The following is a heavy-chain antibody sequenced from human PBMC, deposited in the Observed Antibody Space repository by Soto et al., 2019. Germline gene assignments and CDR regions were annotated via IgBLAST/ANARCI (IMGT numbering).Heavy chain of an antibody. Sequence: GGSLRLSCAPSGFTFSSYSMNRVRPAPGKGLEWVSSISSSSSYIYYADSVKGRFTISRDNAKNSLYLQMNSLRAEDTAVYYCAREEHSYGSPVDYWGQGTLVTV. V-gene: IGHV3-21*01. J-gene: IGHJ4*02. CDR3: AREEHSYGSPVDY. D-gene: IGHD5-18*01. CDR2: ISSSSSYI. CDR1: GFTFSSYS.